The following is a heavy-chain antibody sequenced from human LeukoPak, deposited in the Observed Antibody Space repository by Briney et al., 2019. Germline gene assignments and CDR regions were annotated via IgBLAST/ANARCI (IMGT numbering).Heavy chain of an antibody. V-gene: IGHV3-23*01. J-gene: IGHJ6*02. CDR3: AKFGTGDYGMDV. CDR1: GFTFSSYA. Sequence: GGSLRLSCAASGFTFSSYAMSWVRQAPGRGLEWVSGISASGGSTYYADSVKGRFTISRDNSKNTLYLQMNSLRAEDTAVYYCAKFGTGDYGMDVWGQGTTVTVSS. CDR2: ISASGGST. D-gene: IGHD3-10*01.